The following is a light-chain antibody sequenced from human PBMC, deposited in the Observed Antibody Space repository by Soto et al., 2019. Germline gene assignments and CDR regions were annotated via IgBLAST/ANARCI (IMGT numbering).Light chain of an antibody. CDR3: QHYYTTPLT. CDR2: WAS. Sequence: IVMTQSPDSLAVSLVESATISCKSSQTVLYSSNNKNYLAWYQKKPGQPPKLLIYWASTRESGVPDRFSGSGSGTDFTLTISSLQAEDVAVYYCQHYYTTPLTFGGGTKVDIK. CDR1: QTVLYSSNNKNY. J-gene: IGKJ4*01. V-gene: IGKV4-1*01.